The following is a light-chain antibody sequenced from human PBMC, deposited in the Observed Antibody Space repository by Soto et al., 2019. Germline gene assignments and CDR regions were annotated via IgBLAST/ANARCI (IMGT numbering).Light chain of an antibody. CDR2: YVT. V-gene: IGLV2-11*01. CDR3: CTRGGSSV. CDR1: SSDVGAHNY. Sequence: QSALTQPRSVSGSPGQSVTISCTGTSSDVGAHNYVSWYQQHPGKAPKLMISYVTKRPSGVPARFSGSKSGNTASLTISGLQVEDEADYYCCTRGGSSVFGTGTKLTVL. J-gene: IGLJ1*01.